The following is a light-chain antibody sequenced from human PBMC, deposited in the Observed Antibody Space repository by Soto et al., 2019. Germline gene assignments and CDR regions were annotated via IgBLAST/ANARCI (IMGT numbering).Light chain of an antibody. CDR2: GAS. CDR1: QSVSSSY. Sequence: EIVLTQSPGTLSLSPGERATLSCRASQSVSSSYLAWYQQKPGQAPRLLIYGASSSATGIPDRFSGSGSGTDFTRTISRLEPEDFAVYYCQQYCSPFMYTFGQGTKLEIK. CDR3: QQYCSPFMYT. V-gene: IGKV3-20*01. J-gene: IGKJ2*01.